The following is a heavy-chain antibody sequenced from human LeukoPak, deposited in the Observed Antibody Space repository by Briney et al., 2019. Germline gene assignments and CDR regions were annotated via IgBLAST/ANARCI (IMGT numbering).Heavy chain of an antibody. Sequence: GGSQRLSCAASGFTFSSYAMHWVRQAPGKGLEWVAVISYDGSNKYYADSVKGRFTISRDNSKNTLYLQMNSLRAEDTAVYYCARGLATPFRPSLGAYYGMDVWGQGTTVTVSS. J-gene: IGHJ6*02. V-gene: IGHV3-30*04. CDR2: ISYDGSNK. D-gene: IGHD5-12*01. CDR1: GFTFSSYA. CDR3: ARGLATPFRPSLGAYYGMDV.